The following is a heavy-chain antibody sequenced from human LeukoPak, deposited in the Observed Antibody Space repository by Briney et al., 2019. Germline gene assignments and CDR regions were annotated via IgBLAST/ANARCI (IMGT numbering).Heavy chain of an antibody. CDR3: ASRNLFQH. CDR1: GFTFSSYA. CDR2: IKYDGSDQ. D-gene: IGHD1-14*01. J-gene: IGHJ1*01. V-gene: IGHV3-7*01. Sequence: PGGSLRLSCAASGFTFSSYAMSWVRQAPGKGLEWVANIKYDGSDQYYVDSVKGRFTISRDNAKNSLSLQMNSLRAEDTAVYYCASRNLFQHWGQGTLVTVSS.